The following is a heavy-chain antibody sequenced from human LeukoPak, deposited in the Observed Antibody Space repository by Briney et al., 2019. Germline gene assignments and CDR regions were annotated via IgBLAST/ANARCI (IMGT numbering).Heavy chain of an antibody. D-gene: IGHD2-21*02. J-gene: IGHJ4*02. CDR2: IYSGDST. CDR1: GFTVNNNY. V-gene: IGHV3-53*01. Sequence: GGSLRLSCAASGFTVNNNYMNWVRQAPGKGLEWVSLIYSGDSTYYADSVKGRFIISRDNFKNTLYLQMNSLRAEDTAVYYCAREVATGFSCFDYWGQGTLVTVSS. CDR3: AREVATGFSCFDY.